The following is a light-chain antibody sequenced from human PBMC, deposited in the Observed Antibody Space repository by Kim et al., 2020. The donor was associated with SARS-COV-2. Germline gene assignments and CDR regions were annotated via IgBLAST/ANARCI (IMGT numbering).Light chain of an antibody. V-gene: IGLV4-69*01. J-gene: IGLJ2*01. CDR3: QTWGTGIVV. CDR1: REHSSYA. CDR2: LNSDGSH. Sequence: SVKLTYTLSREHSSYAIAWHQQQPEKGPRYLMKLNSDGSHSKGDGIPDRFSGSSSGAERYLTISSLQSEDEADYYCQTWGTGIVVFGGGTQLTVL.